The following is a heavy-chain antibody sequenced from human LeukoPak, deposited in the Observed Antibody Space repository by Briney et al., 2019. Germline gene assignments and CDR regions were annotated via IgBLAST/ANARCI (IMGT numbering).Heavy chain of an antibody. D-gene: IGHD6-13*01. V-gene: IGHV1-46*01. CDR1: GYTFTNYL. CDR3: TREGAAEAKNFDY. CDR2: INPRRGST. Sequence: GASVTVSCKPSGYTFTNYLIHWVRQAPGLGHEWMGIINPRRGSTRYAQKFQDRVVVTRDTSTSTVYMELSSLRSDDTAVYYCTREGAAEAKNFDYWGQGTLVTVSS. J-gene: IGHJ4*02.